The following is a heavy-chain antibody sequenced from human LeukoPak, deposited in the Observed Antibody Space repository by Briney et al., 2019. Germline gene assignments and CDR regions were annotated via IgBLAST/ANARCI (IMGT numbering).Heavy chain of an antibody. V-gene: IGHV3-23*01. Sequence: GGSLRLSCSASGFTFSSYGMSWVRQAPGKGLEWVSAISGSGGSTYYADSVKGRFTISRDNSKNTLYLQMNSLRAEDTAVYYCAKDRIGFITGTTGFDYWGQGTLVTVSS. D-gene: IGHD1-20*01. CDR3: AKDRIGFITGTTGFDY. CDR1: GFTFSSYG. CDR2: ISGSGGST. J-gene: IGHJ4*02.